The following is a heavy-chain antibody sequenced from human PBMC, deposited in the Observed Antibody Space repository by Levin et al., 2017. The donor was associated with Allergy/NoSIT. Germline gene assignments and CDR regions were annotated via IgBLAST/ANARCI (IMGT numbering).Heavy chain of an antibody. CDR2: INPSDGST. D-gene: IGHD4-17*01. Sequence: GESLKISCKASGYTFTSQYMHWVRQAPGQGLEWMAIINPSDGSTSYSQKFQGRISVTRDTSTNTVFMDLSGLRSEDTAIYYCARVSYGFAIDPWGQGTLVTVSS. V-gene: IGHV1-46*01. CDR1: GYTFTSQY. CDR3: ARVSYGFAIDP. J-gene: IGHJ5*02.